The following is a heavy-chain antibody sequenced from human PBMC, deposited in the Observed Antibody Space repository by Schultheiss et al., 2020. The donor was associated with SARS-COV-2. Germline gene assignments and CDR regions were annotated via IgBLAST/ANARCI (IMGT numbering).Heavy chain of an antibody. CDR3: ARDDIQLWFRYYYYGMDV. CDR2: IIPIFGTA. V-gene: IGHV1-69*13. J-gene: IGHJ6*02. D-gene: IGHD5-18*01. Sequence: SVKVSCKASGGTFSSYAISWVRQAPGQGLEWMGGIIPIFGTANYAQKFQGRVTITADESTSTAYMELSSLRSEDTAVYYCARDDIQLWFRYYYYGMDVWGQGTTVTFSS. CDR1: GGTFSSYA.